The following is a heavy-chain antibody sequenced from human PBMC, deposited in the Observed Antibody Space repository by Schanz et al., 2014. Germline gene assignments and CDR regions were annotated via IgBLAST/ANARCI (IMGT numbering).Heavy chain of an antibody. Sequence: EVQLLESGGGLVQPGGSLRLSCASSGFSFTTYAMSWVRQAPGKGLEWVSSISSGGGSTYYADSVKGRFTISRDNSKNTLYLQMNSLRPEDTAVYYCVRDSFFAFDYWGQGTLVTVSS. V-gene: IGHV3-23*01. CDR3: VRDSFFAFDY. D-gene: IGHD3-3*01. J-gene: IGHJ4*02. CDR1: GFSFTTYA. CDR2: ISSGGGST.